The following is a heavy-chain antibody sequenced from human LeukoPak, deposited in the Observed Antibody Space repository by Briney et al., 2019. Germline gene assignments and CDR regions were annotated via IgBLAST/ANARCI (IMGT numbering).Heavy chain of an antibody. Sequence: SETLSLTCTVSGGSISSSHYYWGWIRQPPGKGLEWIGTFYYSGTTYYNPSLESRVTISEDTSKNQFSLTLRSMTAAGTAVYYCARQISDYYYYYIDVWGKGTTVTVSS. J-gene: IGHJ6*03. CDR3: ARQISDYYYYYIDV. CDR2: FYYSGTT. D-gene: IGHD3-10*01. V-gene: IGHV4-39*01. CDR1: GGSISSSHYY.